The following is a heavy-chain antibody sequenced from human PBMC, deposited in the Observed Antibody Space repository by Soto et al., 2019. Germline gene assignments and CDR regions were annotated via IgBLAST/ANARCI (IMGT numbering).Heavy chain of an antibody. CDR2: ISGSGGST. J-gene: IGHJ6*03. D-gene: IGHD2-15*01. Sequence: GGSLRLSCAASGFTFSSYAMSWVRQAPGKGLEWVSAISGSGGSTYYADSVKGRFTISRDNSKNTLYLQMNSLRAEDTAVYYCAKYGCSGGSCYGTYYYYYYMDVWGKGTTVTVSS. CDR3: AKYGCSGGSCYGTYYYYYYMDV. V-gene: IGHV3-23*01. CDR1: GFTFSSYA.